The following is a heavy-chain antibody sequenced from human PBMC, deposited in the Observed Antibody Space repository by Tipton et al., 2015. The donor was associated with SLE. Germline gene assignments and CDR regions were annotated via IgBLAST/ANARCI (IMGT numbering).Heavy chain of an antibody. D-gene: IGHD5-18*01. V-gene: IGHV4-39*07. CDR2: IYYTVTTT. CDR1: GGSVSSSSKY. CDR3: ARLHGYSYGLNWFDP. Sequence: TLSLTCTVSGGSVSSSSKYWACILQPPGKGLEWIGSIYYTVTTTYYNSFLKSRVTMSVDTSKNQFSLRLTSVIAADTAVYYGARLHGYSYGLNWFDPWGQGTLISVSS. J-gene: IGHJ5*02.